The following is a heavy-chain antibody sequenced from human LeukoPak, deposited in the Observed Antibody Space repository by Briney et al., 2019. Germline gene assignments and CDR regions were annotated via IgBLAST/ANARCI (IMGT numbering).Heavy chain of an antibody. D-gene: IGHD1-1*01. CDR2: MNPNSGNT. V-gene: IGHV1-8*03. CDR1: GYTFTSYD. CDR3: ARDLNWNDACDY. Sequence: GASVKVSCKASGYTFTSYDINWVRQATGQGLEWMGWMNPNSGNTGYAQKFQGRVTITRNTSISTAYMELSRLRSDDTAVYYCARDLNWNDACDYWGQGTLVTVSS. J-gene: IGHJ4*02.